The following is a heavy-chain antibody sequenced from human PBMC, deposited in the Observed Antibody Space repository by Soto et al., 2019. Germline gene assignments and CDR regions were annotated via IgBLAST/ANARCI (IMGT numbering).Heavy chain of an antibody. CDR1: GFIFSDYE. D-gene: IGHD5-12*01. CDR2: ISGSGLTI. Sequence: GGSLRLSCAASGFIFSDYEINWVRQAPGKGLEWVSYISGSGLTIYYADSVKGRFTISRDNANNSLYLQMNSLGVEDTAVYYCARGPYRNTYNWFDSWGQGTLVTVSS. V-gene: IGHV3-48*03. CDR3: ARGPYRNTYNWFDS. J-gene: IGHJ5*02.